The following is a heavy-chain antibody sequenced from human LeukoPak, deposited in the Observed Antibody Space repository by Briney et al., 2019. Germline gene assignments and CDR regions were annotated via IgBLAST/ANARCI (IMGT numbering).Heavy chain of an antibody. CDR1: GGSISSGGYS. D-gene: IGHD2-21*01. CDR3: ARGGGGDFDY. J-gene: IGHJ4*02. V-gene: IGHV4-30-2*01. Sequence: KASETLSLTCAVSGGSISSGGYSWSWIRQPPGKGQEWIGYIYHSGSTYYNPSLKSRVTISVDRSKNQFSLKLSSVTAADTAVYYCARGGGGDFDYWGQGTLVTVSS. CDR2: IYHSGST.